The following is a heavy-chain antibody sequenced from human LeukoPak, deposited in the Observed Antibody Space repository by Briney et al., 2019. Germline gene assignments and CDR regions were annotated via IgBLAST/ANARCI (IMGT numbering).Heavy chain of an antibody. CDR1: GGTFSSYA. CDR3: ARAYGSGSYYPPGY. J-gene: IGHJ4*02. Sequence: SVKVSCKASGGTFSSYAISWVRQAPGQGLEWMGGIIPIFGTANYAQKFQGRVTITADKSTSTAYMELSSLRSEDTAVHYCARAYGSGSYYPPGYWGQGTLVTVSS. CDR2: IIPIFGTA. V-gene: IGHV1-69*06. D-gene: IGHD3-10*01.